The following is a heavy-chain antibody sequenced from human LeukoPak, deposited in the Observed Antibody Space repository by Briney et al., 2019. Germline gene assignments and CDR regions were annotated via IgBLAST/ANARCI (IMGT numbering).Heavy chain of an antibody. J-gene: IGHJ4*02. D-gene: IGHD6-19*01. CDR2: FDPEDGET. CDR1: GYTLTELS. V-gene: IGHV1-24*01. Sequence: ASVKVSCKVSGYTLTELSMHWVRQAPGKGLEWMGGFDPEDGETIYAQKFQGRVTMTEDTSTDTAYMELSSLRSEDTAVYYCARSEDSSGWEAYYFDYWGQGTLVTVSS. CDR3: ARSEDSSGWEAYYFDY.